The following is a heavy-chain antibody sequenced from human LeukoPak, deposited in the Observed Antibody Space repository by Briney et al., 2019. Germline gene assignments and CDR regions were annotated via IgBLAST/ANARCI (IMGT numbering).Heavy chain of an antibody. CDR3: ARETPDYGGNGGNFDY. Sequence: ASVKVPCKASGYTFTGYYMHWVRQAPGQGLEWMGWINPNSGGTNYAQKFQGRATMTRDTSISTAYMELSRLRSDDTAVYYCARETPDYGGNGGNFDYWGQGTLVTVSS. CDR1: GYTFTGYY. J-gene: IGHJ4*02. V-gene: IGHV1-2*02. CDR2: INPNSGGT. D-gene: IGHD4-23*01.